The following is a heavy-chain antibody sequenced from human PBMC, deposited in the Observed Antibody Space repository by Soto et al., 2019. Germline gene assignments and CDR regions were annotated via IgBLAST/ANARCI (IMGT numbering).Heavy chain of an antibody. V-gene: IGHV1-18*01. Sequence: QVHLVQSGAEVKKPGASVKVSCKGSGYDFTTYGITWVRQAPGQGLEWMAWISAHNGNTDYAQKLQGRVTVTRDTSTITAYMELRSLRFDDTAVYYCARGRYGDYWGQGALVTVSS. CDR3: ARGRYGDY. CDR1: GYDFTTYG. J-gene: IGHJ4*02. CDR2: ISAHNGNT. D-gene: IGHD1-1*01.